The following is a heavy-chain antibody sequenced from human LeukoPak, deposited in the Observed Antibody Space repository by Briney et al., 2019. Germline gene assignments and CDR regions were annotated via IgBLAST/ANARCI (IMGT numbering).Heavy chain of an antibody. Sequence: ASVKVSCKTSGDTFSNNAIGWVRQAPGQGLEWTGRIIPTLDLSNHAQKFQGRVTITADKSTSTAYMELSRLTSEDTAIYYCARLSGYNWNLFDYLGQGTLVTVSS. V-gene: IGHV1-69*04. J-gene: IGHJ4*02. CDR2: IIPTLDLS. D-gene: IGHD1-20*01. CDR1: GDTFSNNA. CDR3: ARLSGYNWNLFDY.